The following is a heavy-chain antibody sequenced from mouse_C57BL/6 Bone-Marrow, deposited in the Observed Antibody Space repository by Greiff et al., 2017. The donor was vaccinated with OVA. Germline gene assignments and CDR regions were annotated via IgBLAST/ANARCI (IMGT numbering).Heavy chain of an antibody. CDR2: LHPNGGST. V-gene: IGHV1-64*01. D-gene: IGHD4-1*01. CDR3: AGLAGTDWYFDV. CDR1: GYTFTSYW. Sequence: QVQLQQPGAELVKPGASVKLSCKASGYTFTSYWMPWVKQRPGQGLEWIGMLHPNGGSTNYNEKFKSKAILTVDKSSSTAYMQLSSLTSEDSAVEYGAGLAGTDWYFDVWGTGTTVTVSS. J-gene: IGHJ1*03.